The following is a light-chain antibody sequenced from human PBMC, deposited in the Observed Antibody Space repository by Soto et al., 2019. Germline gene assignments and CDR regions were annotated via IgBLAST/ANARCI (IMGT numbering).Light chain of an antibody. CDR3: CSYAGSSTYV. CDR1: SSDVGSYNF. CDR2: EGS. J-gene: IGLJ1*01. V-gene: IGLV2-23*01. Sequence: QSALTQPASVSGSPGQSITISCTGTSSDVGSYNFVSWFQQHPGKAPKLMIYEGSEWPSGVSNRFSGSKSGNTASLTISGLQAEDEADYYCCSYAGSSTYVFGTGTKVTV.